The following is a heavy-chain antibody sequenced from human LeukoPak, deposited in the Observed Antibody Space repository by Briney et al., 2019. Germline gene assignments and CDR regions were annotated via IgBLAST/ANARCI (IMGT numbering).Heavy chain of an antibody. CDR1: GYTFTSYG. J-gene: IGHJ3*02. CDR2: ISAYNGNT. Sequence: ASVKVSCKASGYTFTSYGISWVRQAPGQGLEWMGWISAYNGNTNYAQKLQGRVTMTTDTSTSTAYMELSSLRSEDTAVYYCASSRTWSTATDAFDIWGQGTMVTVSS. D-gene: IGHD2-2*01. V-gene: IGHV1-18*01. CDR3: ASSRTWSTATDAFDI.